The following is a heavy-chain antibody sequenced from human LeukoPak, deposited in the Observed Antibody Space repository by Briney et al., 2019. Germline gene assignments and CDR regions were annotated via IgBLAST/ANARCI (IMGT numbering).Heavy chain of an antibody. Sequence: SETLSLTCTVSGGSISSYYWSWIRQPPGKGLEWIGYIYYSGSTNYNPSLKSRVTISVDTSNNQFSLKLSSVTAADTAVCYCARGRVVVVAAPNYYYYYMDVWGKGTTVTVSS. CDR3: ARGRVVVVAAPNYYYYYMDV. V-gene: IGHV4-59*01. CDR1: GGSISSYY. D-gene: IGHD2-15*01. CDR2: IYYSGST. J-gene: IGHJ6*03.